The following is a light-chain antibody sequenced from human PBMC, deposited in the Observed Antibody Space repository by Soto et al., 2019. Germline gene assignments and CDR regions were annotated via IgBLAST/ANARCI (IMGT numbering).Light chain of an antibody. CDR3: CSYVGSSILM. V-gene: IGLV2-23*02. CDR1: SSDVGLYNL. Sequence: QSALTQPASMSGSPGQSITISCTGTSSDVGLYNLVSWYQHLPGKAPKLIIYEVNERPSGISDRFSGSKSGNTASLTISGLRDEDGADYYCCSYVGSSILMFGGGTNVTVL. CDR2: EVN. J-gene: IGLJ3*02.